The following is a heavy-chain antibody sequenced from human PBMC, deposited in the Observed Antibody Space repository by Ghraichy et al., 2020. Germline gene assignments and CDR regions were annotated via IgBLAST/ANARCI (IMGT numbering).Heavy chain of an antibody. CDR3: ARGKGSGRYYSGPDY. D-gene: IGHD3-10*01. CDR1: GFTFSDFS. Sequence: GESLNISCVASGFTFSDFSLNWVRQAPGKGLEWVASISRSPRYIYYADSLQGRFTISRDNAKTSLYLQMNDLSAEDTAVYYCARGKGSGRYYSGPDYWGQGTRVTVAS. J-gene: IGHJ4*02. V-gene: IGHV3-21*01. CDR2: ISRSPRYI.